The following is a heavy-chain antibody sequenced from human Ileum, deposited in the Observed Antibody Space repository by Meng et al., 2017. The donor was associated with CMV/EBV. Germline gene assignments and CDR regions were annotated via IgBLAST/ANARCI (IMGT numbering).Heavy chain of an antibody. CDR1: GDTFSSYA. V-gene: IGHV1-69*05. J-gene: IGHJ6*02. Sequence: SVKVSCKASGDTFSSYAISWVRQAPGQGLEWMGGIIPIFGTANYAQKFQGRVTITTDASTSTAYMELSSLRSEDTDVYYCARDRGRIWSVVDYYYGMDVWGQGTMVTVSS. CDR2: IIPIFGTA. CDR3: ARDRGRIWSVVDYYYGMDV. D-gene: IGHD2-15*01.